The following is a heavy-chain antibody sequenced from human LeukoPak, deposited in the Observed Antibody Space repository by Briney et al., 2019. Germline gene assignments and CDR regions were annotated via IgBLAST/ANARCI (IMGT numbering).Heavy chain of an antibody. D-gene: IGHD5-18*01. CDR3: ARPGRDGGFSYGFDY. V-gene: IGHV5-51*01. CDR1: GYSFTNYW. J-gene: IGHJ4*02. Sequence: GESLKISCKGSGYSFTNYWIGWVRQMPGKGLEWMGIIYPGDSDRRYNPSSQGQVTISADKSISTAYLQWSSLKASDTAMYYCARPGRDGGFSYGFDYWGQGTLVTVSS. CDR2: IYPGDSDR.